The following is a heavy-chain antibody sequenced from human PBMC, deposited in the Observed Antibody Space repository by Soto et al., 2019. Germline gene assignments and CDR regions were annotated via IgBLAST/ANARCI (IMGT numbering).Heavy chain of an antibody. CDR3: AKDRGMGAIRRGPYYFDY. J-gene: IGHJ4*02. V-gene: IGHV3-23*01. CDR2: ISGSGGST. Sequence: GGSLRLSCAASGFTFSSYAMSWVRQAPGKGLEWVSAISGSGGSTYYADSVKGRFTISRDNSKNTLYLQMNSLRAEDTAVYYCAKDRGMGAIRRGPYYFDYWGQGTLVTVSS. CDR1: GFTFSSYA. D-gene: IGHD2-2*02.